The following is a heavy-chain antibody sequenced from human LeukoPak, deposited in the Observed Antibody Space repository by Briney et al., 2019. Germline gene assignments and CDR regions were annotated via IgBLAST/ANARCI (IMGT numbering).Heavy chain of an antibody. CDR1: GGSISSYF. CDR3: ARGESKRYSGYDYYVMDV. D-gene: IGHD5-12*01. Sequence: PSETLSLTCTISGGSISSYFWTWIRQPPGKGLEWIGYIYYSGSTNYNPSLKRRVTISVDTSKNQFSLKLSSVTAADTAVYYCARGESKRYSGYDYYVMDVWGQGTTVTVSS. CDR2: IYYSGST. J-gene: IGHJ6*02. V-gene: IGHV4-59*01.